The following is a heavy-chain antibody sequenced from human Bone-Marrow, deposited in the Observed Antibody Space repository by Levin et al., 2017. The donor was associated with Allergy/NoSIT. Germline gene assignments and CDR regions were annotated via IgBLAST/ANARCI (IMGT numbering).Heavy chain of an antibody. J-gene: IGHJ6*03. V-gene: IGHV3-21*01. CDR2: IRSDSGNI. CDR3: AKDVSGYYSGHYFYMDV. Sequence: GGSLRLSCAASGFTFSSYPMHWVRQAPGKGLDWVSSIRSDSGNIHYADSVKGRFTISRDNAKNSLWLQMNSLRAEDTAVYYCAKDVSGYYSGHYFYMDVWGKGTTVIVSS. D-gene: IGHD3-3*01. CDR1: GFTFSSYP.